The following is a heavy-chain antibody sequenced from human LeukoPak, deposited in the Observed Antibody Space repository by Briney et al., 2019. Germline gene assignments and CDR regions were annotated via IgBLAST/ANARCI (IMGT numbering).Heavy chain of an antibody. CDR1: GFTFSNYA. CDR3: AKSWSCVQYNDWLCYFDY. D-gene: IGHD3-9*01. Sequence: GGSLRLSCAASGFTFSNYAMSWVRQAPVKGLEWVSGISGSSGTTYYADSVQGRFTISRDNSKDTLYLQMNSLRDEDTAVYYCAKSWSCVQYNDWLCYFDYWGQGTLVTVSS. CDR2: ISGSSGTT. J-gene: IGHJ4*02. V-gene: IGHV3-23*01.